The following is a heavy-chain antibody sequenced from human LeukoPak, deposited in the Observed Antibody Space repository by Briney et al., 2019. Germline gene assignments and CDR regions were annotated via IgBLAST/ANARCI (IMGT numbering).Heavy chain of an antibody. Sequence: PGSSLRLSCEASGLTFNSYGMHWVRQAPGKGLEWVADIWYDVSKEYYADSVKGRFTISRVNSKNTLYLQMGSLRAEDMAVYYCARSHYGDYGRSAFDIWGQGTMVTVSS. CDR1: GLTFNSYG. V-gene: IGHV3-30*19. J-gene: IGHJ3*02. CDR2: IWYDVSKE. CDR3: ARSHYGDYGRSAFDI. D-gene: IGHD4-17*01.